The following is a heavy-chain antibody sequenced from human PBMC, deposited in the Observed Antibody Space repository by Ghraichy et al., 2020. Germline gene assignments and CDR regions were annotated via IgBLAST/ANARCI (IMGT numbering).Heavy chain of an antibody. Sequence: GGVGRAPGKGLGGMGTSYCEGGTYDNPSLKSRVTISEDTSQTQFSRQLSSVTAADTAVYYCARDSSPHHLNYFDYWDQGTLVTVSS. V-gene: IGHV4-39*02. J-gene: IGHJ4*02. D-gene: IGHD6-6*01. CDR3: ARDSSPHHLNYFDY. CDR2: SYCEGGT.